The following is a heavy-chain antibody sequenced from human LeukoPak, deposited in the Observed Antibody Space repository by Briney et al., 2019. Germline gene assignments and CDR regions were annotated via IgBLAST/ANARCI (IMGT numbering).Heavy chain of an antibody. J-gene: IGHJ2*01. V-gene: IGHV3-21*01. CDR1: GFTFSSFR. CDR3: ARGVGYFNL. CDR2: ISGSSSFI. Sequence: GGPLSLSGAASGFTFSSFRMTWVGQAPGKGLEWVSSISGSSSFIYYADSVKGRFTISRDNAKNSLYLQMNSLRAEDTAVYYCARGVGYFNLWGRGTLVTVSS.